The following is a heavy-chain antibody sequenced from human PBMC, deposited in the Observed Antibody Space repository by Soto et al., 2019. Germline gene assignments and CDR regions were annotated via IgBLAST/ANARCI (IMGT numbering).Heavy chain of an antibody. V-gene: IGHV3-15*01. CDR3: TTEYYDILTGYWGGFDY. D-gene: IGHD3-9*01. Sequence: EVQLVESGGGLVKPGGSLRLSCAASGFTFSNAWMSWVRQVPGKGLEWVGRIKSKTDGGTTDYAAPVKGRFTISRDDSKNTLYLQMNSLKTEDTAVYYCTTEYYDILTGYWGGFDYWGQGTLVTVSS. CDR2: IKSKTDGGTT. CDR1: GFTFSNAW. J-gene: IGHJ4*02.